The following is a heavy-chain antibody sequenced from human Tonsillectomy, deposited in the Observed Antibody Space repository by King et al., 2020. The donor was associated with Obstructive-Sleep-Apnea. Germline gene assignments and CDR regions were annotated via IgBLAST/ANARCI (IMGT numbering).Heavy chain of an antibody. CDR3: ARPYNWNDQAPFDY. D-gene: IGHD1-20*01. CDR1: GFTFSSYA. J-gene: IGHJ4*02. CDR2: ISYDGSNK. Sequence: VQLVESGGGVVQPGRSLRLSCAASGFTFSSYAMHWVRQAPGKGLEWVAVISYDGSNKYYADSVKGRFTISRDNSKNTLYLQMNSLRAGDTAVYYCARPYNWNDQAPFDYWGQGTLVTVSS. V-gene: IGHV3-30*04.